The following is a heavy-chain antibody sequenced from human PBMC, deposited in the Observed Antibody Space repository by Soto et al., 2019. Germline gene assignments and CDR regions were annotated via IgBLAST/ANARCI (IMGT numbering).Heavy chain of an antibody. Sequence: QVQVVESGGGVVPPGGSLRLSCVVSGLTFTSYSMHWVRQAPGKGLEWVATFWYDASDKTYADSVEGRFTISRDPSRSTLFLQLDSLRAEDTAIYYWVFGGWNQYFFDYWGQEILVTVSS. CDR3: VFGGWNQYFFDY. D-gene: IGHD3-10*02. CDR2: FWYDASDK. CDR1: GLTFTSYS. V-gene: IGHV3-33*01. J-gene: IGHJ4*02.